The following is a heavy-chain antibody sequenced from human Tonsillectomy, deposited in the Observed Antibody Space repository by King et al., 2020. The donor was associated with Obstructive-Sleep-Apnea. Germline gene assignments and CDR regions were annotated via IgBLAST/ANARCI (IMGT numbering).Heavy chain of an antibody. CDR3: ARDWNGYSDY. Sequence: VQLVESGGGLVQPGGSLRLSCAASGFTFSSYSMNWVRQAPGKGLEWVSYISSSSRTIYYADSVKGRFTISRDNAKNSLYLQMNSLRAEDTAVYYCARDWNGYSDYWGQGTLVTVSS. D-gene: IGHD3-3*01. CDR2: ISSSSRTI. CDR1: GFTFSSYS. J-gene: IGHJ4*02. V-gene: IGHV3-48*01.